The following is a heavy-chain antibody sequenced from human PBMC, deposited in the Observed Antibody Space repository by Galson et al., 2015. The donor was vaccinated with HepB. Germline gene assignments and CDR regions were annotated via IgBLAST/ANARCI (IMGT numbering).Heavy chain of an antibody. J-gene: IGHJ1*01. Sequence: SLRLSCAASGFTVSGNYMSWVRQAPGKGLEWVSVIYSGGSTYYADSVKGRFTISRDSSNNTLYLQMNSLRAEDTAVYYCARDRIAVAGTYCQHWGQGTLVTVSS. D-gene: IGHD6-13*01. CDR1: GFTVSGNY. V-gene: IGHV3-53*01. CDR2: IYSGGST. CDR3: ARDRIAVAGTYCQH.